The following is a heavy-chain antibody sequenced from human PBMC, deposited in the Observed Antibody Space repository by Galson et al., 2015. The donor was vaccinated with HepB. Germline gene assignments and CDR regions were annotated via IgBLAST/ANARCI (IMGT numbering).Heavy chain of an antibody. CDR1: GGTFSSYA. J-gene: IGHJ3*02. CDR3: ARGQSGYSSGWSRPLGAFDI. D-gene: IGHD6-19*01. V-gene: IGHV1-69*13. CDR2: IIPIFGTA. Sequence: SVKVSCKASGGTFSSYAISWVRQAPGQGLEWMGGIIPIFGTANYAQKFQGRVTITADESTSTAYMELSSLRSEDTAVYYCARGQSGYSSGWSRPLGAFDIWGQGTMVTVSS.